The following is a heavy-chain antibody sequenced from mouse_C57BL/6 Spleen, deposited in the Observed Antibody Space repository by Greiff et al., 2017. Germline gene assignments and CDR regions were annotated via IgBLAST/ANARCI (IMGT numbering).Heavy chain of an antibody. CDR2: IDPSDSET. V-gene: IGHV1-52*01. CDR3: ARFDYYGSRGYAMDY. CDR1: GYTFTSYW. J-gene: IGHJ4*01. Sequence: QVQLQQPGAELVRPGSSVKLSCKASGYTFTSYWMHWVKQRPIQGLEWIGNIDPSDSETHYNQKFKDKATLTVDKSSSTAYMQLSSLTSEDSAVYYCARFDYYGSRGYAMDYWGQGTSVTVSS. D-gene: IGHD1-1*01.